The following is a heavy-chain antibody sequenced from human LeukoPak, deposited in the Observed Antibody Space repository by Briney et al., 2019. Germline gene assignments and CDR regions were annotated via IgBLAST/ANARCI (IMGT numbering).Heavy chain of an antibody. Sequence: SQTLSLTCTVSGGAITSGGYSWNWIRQPPGKGLEWIGYIYDRGPAYYNPSLKSRFTISVDRPKNQFFLNVTSLTAADTAVYYCARSRQASGLFNSWGQGTLVVVSS. CDR1: GGAITSGGYS. V-gene: IGHV4-30-2*01. J-gene: IGHJ5*01. CDR3: ARSRQASGLFNS. CDR2: IYDRGPA. D-gene: IGHD3-10*01.